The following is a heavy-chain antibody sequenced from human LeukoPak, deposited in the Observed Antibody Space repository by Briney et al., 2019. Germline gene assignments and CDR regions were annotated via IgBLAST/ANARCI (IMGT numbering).Heavy chain of an antibody. CDR1: GGSISSYY. D-gene: IGHD3-22*01. CDR3: ARHYDSSGYWYYFDY. Sequence: PSGTLSLTCTVSGGSISSYYWSWIRQPPGKGLEWIGYIYYSGSTNYNPSLKSRVTISVDTSKNQFSLKLSSVTVADTAVYYCARHYDSSGYWYYFDYWGQGTLVTVSS. V-gene: IGHV4-59*08. CDR2: IYYSGST. J-gene: IGHJ4*02.